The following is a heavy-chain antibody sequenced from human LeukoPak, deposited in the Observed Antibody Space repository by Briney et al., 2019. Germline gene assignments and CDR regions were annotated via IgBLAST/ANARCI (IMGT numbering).Heavy chain of an antibody. CDR2: IYYSGST. V-gene: IGHV4-59*01. D-gene: IGHD1-26*01. J-gene: IGHJ4*02. Sequence: PSETLSLTCTVSGGSISSYYWSWIRQPPGKGLEWIGYIYYSGSTNYNPSLKSRVTISVDTSKNQFSLKLSSVTAADTAVYYCARDPRVGATGDWGQGTLVTVSS. CDR1: GGSISSYY. CDR3: ARDPRVGATGD.